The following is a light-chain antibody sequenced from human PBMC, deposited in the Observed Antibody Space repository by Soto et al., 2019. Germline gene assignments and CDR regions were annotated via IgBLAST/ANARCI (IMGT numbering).Light chain of an antibody. Sequence: QSVLTQPPSVSAAPGQKVTLSCSGRSSNIANNYVSWYQQLPGTAPKLLIYDDNKRPSGIPDRFSGSKSGTSATLGITGLQTGDEADYYCGTWDDNLNGGVFGGGTKLTVL. CDR1: SSNIANNY. CDR2: DDN. V-gene: IGLV1-51*01. J-gene: IGLJ3*02. CDR3: GTWDDNLNGGV.